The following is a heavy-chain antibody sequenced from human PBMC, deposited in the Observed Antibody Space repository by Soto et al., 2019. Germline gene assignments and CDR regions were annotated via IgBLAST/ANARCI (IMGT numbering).Heavy chain of an antibody. CDR1: GGSINSGGYY. J-gene: IGHJ6*02. CDR2: IYYSGGT. V-gene: IGHV4-31*03. CDR3: AREHYCISTSCYTGYYYGMDV. D-gene: IGHD2-2*02. Sequence: QVQLQESGPGLVKPSQTLSLTCTVSGGSINSGGYYWSWIRQHPGKGLEWIGYIYYSGGTYYNPSLKSRITISVDTSKNQFSLKLSSVTAADTAVYYCAREHYCISTSCYTGYYYGMDVWGQGTTVTVSS.